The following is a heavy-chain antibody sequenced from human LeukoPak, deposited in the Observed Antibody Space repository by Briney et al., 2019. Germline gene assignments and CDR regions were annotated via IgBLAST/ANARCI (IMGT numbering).Heavy chain of an antibody. Sequence: ASVKVSCKASGYTLTSYYMHWVRQAPGQGLEWMGIINPSGGSTSYAQKFQGRVTMTRDMSTSTVYMELSSLRSEDTAVYYCARDDAGIAAAGTPSSFDYWGQGTLVTVSS. D-gene: IGHD6-13*01. J-gene: IGHJ4*02. CDR1: GYTLTSYY. CDR2: INPSGGST. V-gene: IGHV1-46*01. CDR3: ARDDAGIAAAGTPSSFDY.